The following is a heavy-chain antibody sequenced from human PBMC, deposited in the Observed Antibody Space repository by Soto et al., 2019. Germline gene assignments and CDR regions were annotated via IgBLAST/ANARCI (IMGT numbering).Heavy chain of an antibody. V-gene: IGHV1-69*01. D-gene: IGHD6-6*01. CDR2: IIPIFGTA. CDR1: GGTFSSYA. Sequence: QVQLVQSGAEVKKPGSSVKVSCKASGGTFSSYAISWVRQAPGQGLEWMGGIIPIFGTANYAQKFQGRVTITADESTSTAYMELSSLRSEDTAVYYCARDLFPIAAHQDYYYYGMDVWGQGTTVTVSS. CDR3: ARDLFPIAAHQDYYYYGMDV. J-gene: IGHJ6*02.